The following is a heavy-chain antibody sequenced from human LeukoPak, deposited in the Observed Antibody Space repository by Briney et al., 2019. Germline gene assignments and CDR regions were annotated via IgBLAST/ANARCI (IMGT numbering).Heavy chain of an antibody. CDR3: ERNDY. CDR1: GFTFSGYA. CDR2: ISGSGGST. Sequence: GGSPRLSCAASGFTFSGYAMHWVRQAPGKGLEWASAISGSGGSTYYADSVKGRFTISRDNSKNTLYLQMNSLRAEDTAVYYCERNDYWGQGTLVTVSS. J-gene: IGHJ4*02. V-gene: IGHV3-23*01.